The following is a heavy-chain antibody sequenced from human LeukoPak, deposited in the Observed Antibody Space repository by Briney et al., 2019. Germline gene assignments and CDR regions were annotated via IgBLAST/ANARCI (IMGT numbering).Heavy chain of an antibody. V-gene: IGHV3-21*01. CDR3: ARERLLSGYGAFDY. CDR1: GFTFSSYS. Sequence: GGSLRLSCAASGFTFSSYSMNWVRQAPGKGLEWVSSISSSSSYIYYADSVKGRFTISRDNAKNSLYLQMNSLRAEDTAVYYCARERLLSGYGAFDYWGQGTLVTVSS. J-gene: IGHJ4*02. CDR2: ISSSSSYI. D-gene: IGHD5-12*01.